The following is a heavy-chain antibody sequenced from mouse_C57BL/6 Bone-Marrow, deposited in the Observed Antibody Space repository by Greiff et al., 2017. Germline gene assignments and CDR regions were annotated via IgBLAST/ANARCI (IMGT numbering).Heavy chain of an antibody. Sequence: QVQLQQPGTELVKPGASVKLSCKASGYTFTSYWMHWVKQRPGQGLEWIGNINPSNGGTNYNEKFKSKATLTVDKSSRTAYMQLSSLTSEDSAVYYCARDGYYVGWYFDVWGTGTTVTVSS. V-gene: IGHV1-53*01. CDR2: INPSNGGT. D-gene: IGHD2-3*01. J-gene: IGHJ1*03. CDR1: GYTFTSYW. CDR3: ARDGYYVGWYFDV.